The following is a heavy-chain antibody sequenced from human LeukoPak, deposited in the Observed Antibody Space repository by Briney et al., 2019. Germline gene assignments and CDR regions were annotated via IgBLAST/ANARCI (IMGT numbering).Heavy chain of an antibody. CDR3: ARLVYNGSGIYHYFDY. D-gene: IGHD3-10*01. CDR2: IHHSGRT. V-gene: IGHV4-38-2*01. Sequence: SETLPLTRAVSGYSISSGYYWGWIRKPPGKGLEWIGSIHHSGRTYSNPSLKSRVTISVDTSENQFSLKLSSVTAADTAVYYCARLVYNGSGIYHYFDYWGQGTLVTVSS. J-gene: IGHJ4*02. CDR1: GYSISSGYY.